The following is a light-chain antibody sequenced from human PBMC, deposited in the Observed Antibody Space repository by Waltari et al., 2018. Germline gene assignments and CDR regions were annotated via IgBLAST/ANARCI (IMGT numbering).Light chain of an antibody. V-gene: IGLV2-14*03. CDR2: DVS. J-gene: IGLJ1*01. CDR1: SSDVGGSNH. Sequence: QTALTQPASVSGSPGQSITISCTGTSSDVGGSNHVSWYQQHPGKAPKLMIYDVSNRPSGVSNRFSGSKSGNTASLTISGLQAEDEADYYCSSYTSSSPYVFGTGTKVTVL. CDR3: SSYTSSSPYV.